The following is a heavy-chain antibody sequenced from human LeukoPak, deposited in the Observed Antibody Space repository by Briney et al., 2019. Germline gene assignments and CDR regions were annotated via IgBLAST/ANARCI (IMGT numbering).Heavy chain of an antibody. V-gene: IGHV4-59*01. CDR3: ARGPLTDYYYFDS. J-gene: IGHJ4*02. CDR1: GGSIDSDY. Sequence: SETLSLTCTVSGGSIDSDYWSWIRQPPGKGLEWIGYIYYSGPTNYNPSLKSRVTISVDTSKSQFSLRLSSVTPADTAMYYCARGPLTDYYYFDSWGQGTLVTVSS. CDR2: IYYSGPT. D-gene: IGHD3-9*01.